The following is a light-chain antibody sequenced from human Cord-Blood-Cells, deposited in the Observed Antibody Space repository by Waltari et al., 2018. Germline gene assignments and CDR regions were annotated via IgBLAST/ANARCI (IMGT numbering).Light chain of an antibody. J-gene: IGKJ1*01. Sequence: EIVLTQSPGTLSLSPGERATLSCRASKSVSSIYLAWYQQKPGHAPRLLIYGASTRATCIPDRFSGSGSGTDFTLTISRLEPEDFAVYYCQQYGSSPQTFGQGTKVEI. CDR1: KSVSSIY. CDR2: GAS. V-gene: IGKV3-20*01. CDR3: QQYGSSPQT.